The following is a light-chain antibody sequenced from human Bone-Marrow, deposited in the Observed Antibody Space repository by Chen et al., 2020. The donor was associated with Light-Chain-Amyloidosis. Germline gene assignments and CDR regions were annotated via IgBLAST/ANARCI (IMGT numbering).Light chain of an antibody. CDR1: DLPTKY. V-gene: IGLV3-25*03. CDR3: QSADSSGTSEVI. J-gene: IGLJ2*01. Sequence: SYELTQPPSVSVSPGQTARITCSGDDLPTKYAYWYQQKPGQATVLVIHRDTERPSGISERFSGSSSGTPATLTSSGVQAEDEADYLCQSADSSGTSEVIFGGGTKLTVL. CDR2: RDT.